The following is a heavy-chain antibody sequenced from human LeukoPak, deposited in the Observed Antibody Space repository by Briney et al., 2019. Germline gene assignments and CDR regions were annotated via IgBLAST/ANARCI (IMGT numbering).Heavy chain of an antibody. CDR3: AKGSVVVIATNYFDS. D-gene: IGHD2-15*01. Sequence: TGGSLRLSCAASGITFSSYGMSWVRQAPGKGLEWVSAITGSGGSTYYADSVKGRFTISRDNSQNTGYLQMNSLRAEDTAVYYCAKGSVVVIATNYFDSWGQGTLVTVSS. CDR2: ITGSGGST. CDR1: GITFSSYG. J-gene: IGHJ4*02. V-gene: IGHV3-23*01.